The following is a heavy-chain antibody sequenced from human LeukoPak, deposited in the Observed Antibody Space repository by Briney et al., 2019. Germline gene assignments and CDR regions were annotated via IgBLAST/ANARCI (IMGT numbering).Heavy chain of an antibody. CDR1: GDSITSSSYN. D-gene: IGHD7-27*01. CDR3: ARRGTNWGRFDY. Sequence: SQTLSLTCSVSGDSITSSSYNWGWVRQPPGKGLEWIGTIYPGGSTYYNPSLESRVTISVDTSNSQLTLKVTSVSAADTTVYYCARRGTNWGRFDYWGQGTLVTVSS. V-gene: IGHV4-39*01. CDR2: IYPGGST. J-gene: IGHJ4*02.